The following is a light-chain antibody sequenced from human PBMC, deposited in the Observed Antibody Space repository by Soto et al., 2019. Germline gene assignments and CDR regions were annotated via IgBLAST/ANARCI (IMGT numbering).Light chain of an antibody. CDR2: LVS. CDR3: QQTYKTPLT. J-gene: IGKJ1*01. CDR1: QTISNY. V-gene: IGKV1-39*01. Sequence: DIQMTQSPSSLSASVGDKVTITCRASQTISNYLSWYHQKPGKAPKLLIYLVSSLSSGVPSRFSGSGSGTDFTLTISSLQPEDFATYCCQQTYKTPLTFGQGTKVDIK.